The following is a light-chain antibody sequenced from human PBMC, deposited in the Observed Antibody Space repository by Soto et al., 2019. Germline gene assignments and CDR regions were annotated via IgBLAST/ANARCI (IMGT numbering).Light chain of an antibody. Sequence: EIVLTQSPATLSLSPVEIATLSCSASPSVTNYLAWYQQKPGQAPRLLIYGAFNRATGIPARFSGSGSGTEFTLTISSLQSEDFAVYYCQQRSNWPLNFGGGTKVDIK. CDR2: GAF. CDR1: PSVTNY. V-gene: IGKV3-11*01. J-gene: IGKJ4*01. CDR3: QQRSNWPLN.